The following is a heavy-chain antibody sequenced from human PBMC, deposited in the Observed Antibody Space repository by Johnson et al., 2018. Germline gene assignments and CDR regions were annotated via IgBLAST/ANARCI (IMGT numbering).Heavy chain of an antibody. CDR1: GGSISSYY. D-gene: IGHD3-22*01. CDR2: IYYSGST. CDR3: ARSYYDSSGYYLTDAFDI. V-gene: IGHV4-59*01. J-gene: IGHJ3*02. Sequence: QVQLQESGPGLVKPSETLSLTCTVSGGSISSYYWSWIRQSPGKGLEWIGYIYYSGSTNYNPSLKSRVTISVDTSTNQFSLKLSSVTAADTAVYYCARSYYDSSGYYLTDAFDIWGQGTMVTVSS.